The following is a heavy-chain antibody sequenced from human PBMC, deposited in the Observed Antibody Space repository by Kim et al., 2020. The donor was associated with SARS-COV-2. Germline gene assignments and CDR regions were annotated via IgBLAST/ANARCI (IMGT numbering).Heavy chain of an antibody. Sequence: SVKVSCKASGGTFSSYAISWVRQAPGQGLEWMGGIIPIFGTANYAQKFQGRVTITADESTSTAYMELSSLRSEDTAVYYCARASGIAAAGPSYYFDYWGQGTLVTVSS. CDR2: IIPIFGTA. D-gene: IGHD6-13*01. J-gene: IGHJ4*02. CDR1: GGTFSSYA. CDR3: ARASGIAAAGPSYYFDY. V-gene: IGHV1-69*13.